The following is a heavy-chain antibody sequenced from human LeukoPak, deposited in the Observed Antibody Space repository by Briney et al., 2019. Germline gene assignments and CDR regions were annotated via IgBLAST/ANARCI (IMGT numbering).Heavy chain of an antibody. J-gene: IGHJ3*02. CDR2: IIPIFCTA. CDR3: ARDRRGVAGAFDI. Sequence: SVKVSCKASGGTFSSYAISWVRQAPGKGLEWMGGIIPIFCTAHFAQKFQGRVTITTDESTSTAYMELSSLRSEDTAVYYCARDRRGVAGAFDIWGQGTIVTVSS. V-gene: IGHV1-69*05. D-gene: IGHD3-10*01. CDR1: GGTFSSYA.